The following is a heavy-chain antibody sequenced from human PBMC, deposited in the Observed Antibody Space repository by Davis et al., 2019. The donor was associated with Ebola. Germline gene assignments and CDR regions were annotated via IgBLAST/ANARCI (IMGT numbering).Heavy chain of an antibody. Sequence: SLNISCLASGFTFSSYAMHWVRQAPGKGLEWVAVISYDGSNKYYADSVKGRFTISRDNSKKTLYLQMNSVTAEDTAVYYCARGIITSGSWFDPWGQGTLVTVSS. J-gene: IGHJ5*02. CDR1: GFTFSSYA. D-gene: IGHD3-16*01. CDR3: ARGIITSGSWFDP. V-gene: IGHV3-30-3*01. CDR2: ISYDGSNK.